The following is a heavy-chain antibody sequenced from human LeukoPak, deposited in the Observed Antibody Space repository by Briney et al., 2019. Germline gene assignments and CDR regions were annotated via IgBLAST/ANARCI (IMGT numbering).Heavy chain of an antibody. J-gene: IGHJ4*02. CDR3: ARRGVVGADDPYHFDF. CDR2: IIPVLGVT. V-gene: IGHV1-69*04. Sequence: SVKVSCKASGGTFSSYALTWVRQAPGQGLEWMGRIIPVLGVTNYAQKFQGRVTMTADKSTHTAYLDLTSLRSDDTAVYYCARRGVVGADDPYHFDFWGQGTLVTVSS. CDR1: GGTFSSYA. D-gene: IGHD1-26*01.